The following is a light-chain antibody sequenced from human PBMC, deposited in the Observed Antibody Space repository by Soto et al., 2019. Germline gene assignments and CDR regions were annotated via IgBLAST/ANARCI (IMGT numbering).Light chain of an antibody. CDR2: GSS. V-gene: IGKV3-20*01. J-gene: IGKJ4*01. Sequence: EIVLTQSPGTLSLSPGERATLSCRASQNFFCIYLAWYQQKLGQAPRLLIYGSSIRATGIPARFSGSGSGTDFTLTISRLQPEDFAMYYCQQYGSSLLTFGGGTKVDI. CDR3: QQYGSSLLT. CDR1: QNFFCIY.